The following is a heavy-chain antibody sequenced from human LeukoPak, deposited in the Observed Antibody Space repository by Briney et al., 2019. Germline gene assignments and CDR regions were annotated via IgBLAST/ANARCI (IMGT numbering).Heavy chain of an antibody. D-gene: IGHD6-13*01. V-gene: IGHV4-4*02. CDR1: GGSINSSKW. CDR3: ARGGGYSSSRYTDS. CDR2: ILHSGST. Sequence: SETLSLTCAVSGGSINSSKWWSWVRQPPGKGLEWIGEILHSGSTNYNPSLKSRVTISVDKSKNQFSLKLSSVTAADTAVYYCARGGGYSSSRYTDSWGQGTLVTVSS. J-gene: IGHJ4*02.